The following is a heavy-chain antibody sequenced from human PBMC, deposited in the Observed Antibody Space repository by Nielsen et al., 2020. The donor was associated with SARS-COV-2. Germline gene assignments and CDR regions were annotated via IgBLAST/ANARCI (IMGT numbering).Heavy chain of an antibody. J-gene: IGHJ6*02. CDR2: FDPEDGET. CDR1: GYTLTELS. Sequence: ASVKVSCKVSGYTLTELSMHWVRQAPGTGLEWMGGFDPEDGETIYAQKFQGRVTMTEDTSTDTAYMELSSLRSEDTAVYYCATALVLSSGYQYYYGMDVWGQGTTVTVSS. V-gene: IGHV1-24*01. D-gene: IGHD3-22*01. CDR3: ATALVLSSGYQYYYGMDV.